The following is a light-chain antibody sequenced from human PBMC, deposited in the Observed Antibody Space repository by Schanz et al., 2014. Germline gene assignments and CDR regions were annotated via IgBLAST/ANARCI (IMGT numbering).Light chain of an antibody. V-gene: IGKV3-20*01. CDR3: HQYGSIQWT. CDR2: GAS. CDR1: QSVGSNY. J-gene: IGKJ1*01. Sequence: DIVLTQSPGTLSLSPGERATLSCRASQSVGSNYLAWYQQTPGQAPRLLISGASSRATGFPDRFSGSGSGTDFTLTISRLEPEDSAVYYCHQYGSIQWTFGQGTKVEIK.